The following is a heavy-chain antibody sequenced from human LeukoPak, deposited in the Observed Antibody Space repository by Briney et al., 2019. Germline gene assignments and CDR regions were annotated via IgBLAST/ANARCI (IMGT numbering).Heavy chain of an antibody. D-gene: IGHD5-18*01. CDR3: ARSRRGYSYGYVY. V-gene: IGHV4-34*01. J-gene: IGHJ4*02. Sequence: PGGSLRLSCAASGFTFSNAWMSWIRQPPGKGLEWIGEINHSGSTNYNPSHKSRVTISVDTSKNQFSLKLSSVTAADTAVYYCARSRRGYSYGYVYWGQGTLVTVSS. CDR2: INHSGST. CDR1: GFTFSNAW.